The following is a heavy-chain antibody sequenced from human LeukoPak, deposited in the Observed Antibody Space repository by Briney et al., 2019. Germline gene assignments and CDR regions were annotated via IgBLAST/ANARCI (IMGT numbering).Heavy chain of an antibody. CDR2: INSYGSRQ. V-gene: IGHV3-7*01. CDR1: GFTFISFG. J-gene: IGHJ4*02. CDR3: ARESITGDRDFDY. Sequence: GWSLSRSCTASGFTFISFGLAGFGQAPGKGLDGVANINSYGSRQFYGASVKGRFTISRYNAKNSLYLLMNSLRADDTAVYYCARESITGDRDFDYWGQGTLITVSS. D-gene: IGHD7-27*01.